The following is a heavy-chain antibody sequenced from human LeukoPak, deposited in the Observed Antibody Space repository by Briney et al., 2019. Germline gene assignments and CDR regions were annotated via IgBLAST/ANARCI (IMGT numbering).Heavy chain of an antibody. CDR2: ISAYNGNT. CDR3: ASDGDYDYVWAHYFDY. Sequence: ASVKVSCKASGYTFTSYGVSWVRQAPGQGLEWMGWISAYNGNTNYAQKVQGRVTMTTDTSTSTAYMELRSLRSDDTAVYYCASDGDYDYVWAHYFDYWGQGTLVTVSS. CDR1: GYTFTSYG. V-gene: IGHV1-18*01. J-gene: IGHJ4*02. D-gene: IGHD3-16*01.